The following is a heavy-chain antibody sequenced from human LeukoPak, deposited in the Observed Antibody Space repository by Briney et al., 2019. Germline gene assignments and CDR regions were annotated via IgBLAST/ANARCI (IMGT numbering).Heavy chain of an antibody. Sequence: PGGSLRLSCAASGFTFSSYWMHWVHQAPGKGLVWVSRINSDGSSTSYADSVKGRFTISRDNAKNTLYLQMNSLRAEDTAVYYCARAQKYNYDFWSGSSYYYYYMDVWGKGTTVTVSS. D-gene: IGHD3-3*01. CDR2: INSDGSST. V-gene: IGHV3-74*01. J-gene: IGHJ6*03. CDR1: GFTFSSYW. CDR3: ARAQKYNYDFWSGSSYYYYYMDV.